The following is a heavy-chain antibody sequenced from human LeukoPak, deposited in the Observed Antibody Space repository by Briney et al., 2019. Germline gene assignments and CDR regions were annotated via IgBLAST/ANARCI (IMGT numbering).Heavy chain of an antibody. CDR3: TTGYQGYYDDAFDI. J-gene: IGHJ3*02. V-gene: IGHV3-15*01. D-gene: IGHD3-3*01. CDR1: GFTFSNAW. CDR2: IKSKTDGGTT. Sequence: GGSLRLSCAASGFTFSNAWMSWVRQAPGKGLEWVGRIKSKTDGGTTDYAAPVKGRFTISRDDSKNTLYLQMNSLKTEDTAVYYCTTGYQGYYDDAFDIWGQGTMVTVSS.